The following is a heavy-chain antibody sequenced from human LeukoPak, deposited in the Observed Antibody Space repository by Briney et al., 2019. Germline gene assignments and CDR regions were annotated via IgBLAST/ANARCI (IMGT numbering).Heavy chain of an antibody. CDR1: GYTFTGYY. CDR2: INPNSGGT. V-gene: IGHV1-2*02. Sequence: GASVKVSCKASGYTFTGYYMHWVRQAPGQGLEWMGWINPNSGGTNYAQKFQGRVTMTRDTSISTAYMELSRLRSDDTAVYYCARAAPITYYYDCSGRTYYFDYWGQGTLVTVSS. D-gene: IGHD3-22*01. J-gene: IGHJ4*02. CDR3: ARAAPITYYYDCSGRTYYFDY.